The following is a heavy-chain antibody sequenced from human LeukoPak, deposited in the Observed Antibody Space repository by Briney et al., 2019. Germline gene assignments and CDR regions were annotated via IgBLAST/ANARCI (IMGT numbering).Heavy chain of an antibody. CDR3: ARPDDYGGKPAAFDI. J-gene: IGHJ3*02. Sequence: GESLRISCKGSGYSFSSHWISLVRQMPGKGLEWMGRIDPSDSYTIYSPSFQGHVTISADKSISTAYLQWSSLKASDTAMYYCARPDDYGGKPAAFDIWGQGTMVTVSS. CDR2: IDPSDSYT. V-gene: IGHV5-10-1*01. CDR1: GYSFSSHW. D-gene: IGHD4-23*01.